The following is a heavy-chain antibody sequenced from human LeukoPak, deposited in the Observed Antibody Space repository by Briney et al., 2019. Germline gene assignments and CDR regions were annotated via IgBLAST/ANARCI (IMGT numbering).Heavy chain of an antibody. J-gene: IGHJ4*02. D-gene: IGHD6-19*01. CDR3: AKDFPSSGWPLVYFDY. V-gene: IGHV3-30-3*01. CDR2: ISYDGSNK. Sequence: GRSLRLSCAASGFTFSSYAMHWVRQAPGKGLEWVAVISYDGSNKYYADSVKGRFTISRDNSKNTLYLQMNSLRAEDTAVYYCAKDFPSSGWPLVYFDYWGQGTLVTVSS. CDR1: GFTFSSYA.